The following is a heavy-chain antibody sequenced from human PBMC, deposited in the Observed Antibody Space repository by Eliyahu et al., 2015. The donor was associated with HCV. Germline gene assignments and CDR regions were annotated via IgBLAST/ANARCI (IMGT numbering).Heavy chain of an antibody. V-gene: IGHV4-39*01. D-gene: IGHD3-10*01. CDR2: IFHTGST. J-gene: IGHJ6*02. CDR1: GTSISSSTHYF. CDR3: LRPYYPYFGSGRDNAMDV. Sequence: HLQLQESGPGLVKPSETLSLTCXVSGTSISSSTHYFWXWIRQPPGQGLEWIGSIFHTGSTYYSPSLKSRVTMSVDTSKNLFSLKLTPVTAADTAVYYCLRPYYPYFGSGRDNAMDVWGQGTTVTVSS.